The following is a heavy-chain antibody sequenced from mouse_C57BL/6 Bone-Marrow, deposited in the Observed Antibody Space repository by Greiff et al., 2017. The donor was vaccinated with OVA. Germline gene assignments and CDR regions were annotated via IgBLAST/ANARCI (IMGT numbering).Heavy chain of an antibody. D-gene: IGHD1-1*01. CDR1: GYTFTSYG. J-gene: IGHJ3*01. CDR3: ARYYYGSSYAY. V-gene: IGHV1-81*01. Sequence: QVQLQQSGAELARPGASVKLSCKASGYTFTSYGISWVKQRTGQGLEWIGEIYPRSGNTYYNEKFKGKATLTADKYSSTAYMELRSLTSEDSAVYFCARYYYGSSYAYWGQGTLVTVSA. CDR2: IYPRSGNT.